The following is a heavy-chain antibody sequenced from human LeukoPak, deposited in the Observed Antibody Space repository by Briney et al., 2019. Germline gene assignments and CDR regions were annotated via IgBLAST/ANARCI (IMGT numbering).Heavy chain of an antibody. Sequence: GGSLRLSCAASGFTFGNCWMTWVRQAPGKGLECVANIKQDGSDKYYVDSVRGRFTISRDNAKNSLYLQMNSLTAEDTAVYYCARGHRDPRDAFDIWGQGAMVTVSS. CDR2: IKQDGSDK. D-gene: IGHD2-21*02. CDR1: GFTFGNCW. J-gene: IGHJ3*02. V-gene: IGHV3-7*05. CDR3: ARGHRDPRDAFDI.